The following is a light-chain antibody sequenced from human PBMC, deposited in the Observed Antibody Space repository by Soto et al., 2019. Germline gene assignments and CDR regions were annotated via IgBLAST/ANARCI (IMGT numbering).Light chain of an antibody. J-gene: IGLJ1*01. CDR3: YSYTSSSTYV. CDR2: DVS. CDR1: SSDVGGYNY. Sequence: QSALTQPASVSGSPGQSITISCTGTSSDVGGYNYVSWYQQHPAKAPKVMIYDVSNRPSGVSNRFSGSKSGNTASLTISGLQAEDEDDYYCYSYTSSSTYVFGTGTKVXVL. V-gene: IGLV2-14*03.